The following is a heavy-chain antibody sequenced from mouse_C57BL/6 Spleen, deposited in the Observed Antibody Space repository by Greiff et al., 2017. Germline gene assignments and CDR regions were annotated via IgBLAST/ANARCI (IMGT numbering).Heavy chain of an antibody. CDR2: IYPGSGNT. J-gene: IGHJ1*03. Sequence: QVQLKESGAELVRPGASVKLSCKASGYTFTDYYINWVKQRPGQGLEWIARIYPGSGNTYYNEKFKGKATLTAEKSSSTAYMQLSSLTSEDSAVYFCARWGDYGSSYWYFDVWGTGTTVTVSS. CDR3: ARWGDYGSSYWYFDV. D-gene: IGHD1-1*01. CDR1: GYTFTDYY. V-gene: IGHV1-76*01.